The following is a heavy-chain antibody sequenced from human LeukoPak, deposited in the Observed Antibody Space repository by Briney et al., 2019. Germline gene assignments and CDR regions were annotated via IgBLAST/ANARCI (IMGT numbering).Heavy chain of an antibody. CDR1: GFTVSSNY. Sequence: GGSLRLSCAASGFTVSSNYMSWVRQAPGKGLEWVSVIYSGGSTYYADSVKGRFTISRDNSKNTLYLQMNSLRAEGTAVYYCASPSSWHDAFDIWGQGTMVTVSS. CDR3: ASPSSWHDAFDI. V-gene: IGHV3-66*01. J-gene: IGHJ3*02. CDR2: IYSGGST. D-gene: IGHD6-13*01.